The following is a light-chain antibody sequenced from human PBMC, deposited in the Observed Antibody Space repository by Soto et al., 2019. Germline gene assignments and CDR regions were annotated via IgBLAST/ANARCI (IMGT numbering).Light chain of an antibody. V-gene: IGKV1-39*01. CDR3: QQSYNSPQT. CDR1: HTIMTY. Sequence: DIQMTQSPSSLSASVGDEVTITCRASHTIMTYLNWYQLKPGKPPRLLIYAASSLQSGVPSRFSRSGSGTDFTLTINSLQPEDFATYSCQQSYNSPQTFGQGTKVEIK. J-gene: IGKJ1*01. CDR2: AAS.